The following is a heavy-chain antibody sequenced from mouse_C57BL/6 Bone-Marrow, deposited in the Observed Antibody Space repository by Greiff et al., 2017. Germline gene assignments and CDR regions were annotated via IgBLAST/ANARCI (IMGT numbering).Heavy chain of an antibody. Sequence: QVQLQQSGAELARPGASVKMSCKASGYTFTSYTMHWVKQRPGQGLEWIGYINPSSGYTKYNQKFKDKATLTADKSSSTAYMQLSSLTSEDSAVYYCARRNYGSSFAYWGQGTLVTVSA. CDR3: ARRNYGSSFAY. CDR2: INPSSGYT. D-gene: IGHD1-1*01. V-gene: IGHV1-4*01. J-gene: IGHJ3*01. CDR1: GYTFTSYT.